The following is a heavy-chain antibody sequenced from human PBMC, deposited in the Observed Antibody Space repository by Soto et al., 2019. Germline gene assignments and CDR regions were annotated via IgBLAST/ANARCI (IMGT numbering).Heavy chain of an antibody. J-gene: IGHJ6*03. Sequence: GGSLRLSCTASGFTFGDYAMSWFRQAPGKGLEWVGFIRSKAYGGTTEYAASVKGRFTISRDDSKSIAYLQMNSLKTEDTAVYYCAKHTIFGVVTPRDYYMDVWGKGTTVTVSS. V-gene: IGHV3-49*03. CDR1: GFTFGDYA. CDR3: AKHTIFGVVTPRDYYMDV. D-gene: IGHD3-3*01. CDR2: IRSKAYGGTT.